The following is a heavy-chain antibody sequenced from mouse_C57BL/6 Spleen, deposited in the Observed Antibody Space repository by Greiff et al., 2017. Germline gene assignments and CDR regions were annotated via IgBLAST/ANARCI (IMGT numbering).Heavy chain of an antibody. Sequence: VHLVESGAELVRPGTSVKMSCKASGYTFTNYWIGWAKQRPGHGLEWIGDIYPGGGYTNHNEKFKGKATLTADKSSSTAYMQFSSLTSEDSAIYYCARVDGSSPYYFDYWGQGTTLTVSS. D-gene: IGHD1-1*01. CDR2: IYPGGGYT. V-gene: IGHV1-63*01. CDR1: GYTFTNYW. J-gene: IGHJ2*01. CDR3: ARVDGSSPYYFDY.